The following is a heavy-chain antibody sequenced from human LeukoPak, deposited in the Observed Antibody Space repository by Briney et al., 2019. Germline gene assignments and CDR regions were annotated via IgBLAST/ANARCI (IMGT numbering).Heavy chain of an antibody. CDR1: GFTFSSYA. D-gene: IGHD3-22*01. J-gene: IGHJ2*01. V-gene: IGHV3-23*01. Sequence: PGGSLRLSCAASGFTFSSYAMSWVRQAPGKGLEWVSGISGSGGSTYYADSVKGRFTISRDNSKNTLYLQMNSLRAEDTAVYYCAKRYYYDSSGYYLYYWYFDLWGRGTLVTVSS. CDR3: AKRYYYDSSGYYLYYWYFDL. CDR2: ISGSGGST.